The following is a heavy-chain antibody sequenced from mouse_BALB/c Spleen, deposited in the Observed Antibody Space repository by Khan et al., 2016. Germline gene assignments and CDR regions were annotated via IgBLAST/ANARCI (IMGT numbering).Heavy chain of an antibody. Sequence: VQLQQSGAELVRSGASVKLSCTASVFNIKDYYMHWVKQRPEQGLEWIGWIDPENGDTEYAPKFQGKATMTADTSSNAAYLQFCSLTSEDSAVYYCNAIYYGNDVYFDYWGQGTTLTVAS. V-gene: IGHV14-4*02. J-gene: IGHJ2*01. D-gene: IGHD2-2*01. CDR1: VFNIKDYY. CDR3: NAIYYGNDVYFDY. CDR2: IDPENGDT.